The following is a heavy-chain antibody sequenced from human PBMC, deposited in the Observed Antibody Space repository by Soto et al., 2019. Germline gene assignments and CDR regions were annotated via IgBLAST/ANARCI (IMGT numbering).Heavy chain of an antibody. V-gene: IGHV3-23*01. D-gene: IGHD6-13*01. CDR2: ITGSGGDS. J-gene: IGHJ4*02. Sequence: GGSLRLSCAASGFTFSSYVMSWVRQAPGKGLEWVSAITGSGGDSYHADSVKGRFTISRDSTKSTLFLQMNSLRAEDTAVYYCAKGSGSSRPYYFDYWGQGTPVTVSS. CDR3: AKGSGSSRPYYFDY. CDR1: GFTFSSYV.